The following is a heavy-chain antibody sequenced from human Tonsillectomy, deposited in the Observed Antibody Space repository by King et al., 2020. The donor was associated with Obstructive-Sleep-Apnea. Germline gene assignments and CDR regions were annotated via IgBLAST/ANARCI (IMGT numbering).Heavy chain of an antibody. CDR3: ARRRSFEAFLDAFDI. Sequence: QLQESGPGLVKPSETLSLTCTVSGGSISSSSYYWGWIRQPPGKGLEWIGSIYYSGSTYYNPSLKSRVTISVDTSKNQFSLKLSSVTAADTAVYYCARRRSFEAFLDAFDIWGQGTMVTVSS. V-gene: IGHV4-39*07. CDR2: IYYSGST. D-gene: IGHD3-9*01. CDR1: GGSISSSSYY. J-gene: IGHJ3*02.